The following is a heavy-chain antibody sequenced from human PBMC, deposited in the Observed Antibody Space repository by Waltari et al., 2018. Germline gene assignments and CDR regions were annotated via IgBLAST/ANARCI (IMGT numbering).Heavy chain of an antibody. J-gene: IGHJ3*01. CDR1: GDSISSTSFY. CDR3: ARSGNYDILTGYSPDAFDV. D-gene: IGHD3-9*01. V-gene: IGHV4-39*01. CDR2: IVSSATI. Sequence: QVQLQESGPGLVKPSETLSLTCSVSGDSISSTSFYWGWIRQPPGKGLEWIGTIVSSATIYYNPSLNRRVTISEDTSKNQVSLRLRSVTAADTAVYYCARSGNYDILTGYSPDAFDVWGQGTMVTVSA.